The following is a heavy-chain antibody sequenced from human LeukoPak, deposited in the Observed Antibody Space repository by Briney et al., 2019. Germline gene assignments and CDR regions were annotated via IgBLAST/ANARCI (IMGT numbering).Heavy chain of an antibody. CDR3: ARDLPQIRYFDRGAFDI. D-gene: IGHD3-9*01. Sequence: SETLSLTCAVYGGSFSGYYWSWIRQPPGKGLEWIGEINHSGSTYYNPSLKSRVTISVDTSKNQFSLKLSSVTAADTAVYYCARDLPQIRYFDRGAFDIWGQGTMVTVSS. V-gene: IGHV4-34*01. CDR1: GGSFSGYY. CDR2: INHSGST. J-gene: IGHJ3*02.